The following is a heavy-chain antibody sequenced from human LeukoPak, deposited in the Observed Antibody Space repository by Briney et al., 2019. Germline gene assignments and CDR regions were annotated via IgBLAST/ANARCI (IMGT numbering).Heavy chain of an antibody. V-gene: IGHV3-23*01. CDR2: IDDTDGTT. D-gene: IGHD1-26*01. CDR1: GFVFGDYA. Sequence: GGSLRLSCAASGFVFGDYAMSWVRQAPGQGLEWVSVIDDTDGTTYYADSVKGRFTISRDDSKSTLYLQMNRVRAEDTAVYYCANSDPVVGEGGGSYFVNWGQGTLATV. CDR3: ANSDPVVGEGGGSYFVN. J-gene: IGHJ4*02.